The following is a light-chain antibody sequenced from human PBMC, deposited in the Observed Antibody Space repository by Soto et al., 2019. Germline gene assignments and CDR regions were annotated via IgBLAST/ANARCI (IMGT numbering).Light chain of an antibody. CDR1: SSDLGDYNY. J-gene: IGLJ2*01. Sequence: QSALTQPASVSGSPGQSITISCTGTSSDLGDYNYVSWYQQHPGKAPKLMIYDVSYRPSGVSNRFSGSKSGNTASLTISGLQAEDEADYYCSSFTSSSHVVFGGGTKLTVL. V-gene: IGLV2-14*03. CDR3: SSFTSSSHVV. CDR2: DVS.